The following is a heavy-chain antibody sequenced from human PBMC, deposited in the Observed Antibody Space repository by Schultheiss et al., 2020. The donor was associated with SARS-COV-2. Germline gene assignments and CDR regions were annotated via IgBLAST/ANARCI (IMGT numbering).Heavy chain of an antibody. D-gene: IGHD3-10*01. CDR1: GFTFDDYG. V-gene: IGHV3-20*04. CDR2: INWNGGST. J-gene: IGHJ4*02. CDR3: ARVGSNYGSGSYYDY. Sequence: GGSLRLSCAASGFTFDDYGMSWVRQAPGKGLEWVSGINWNGGSTGYADSVKGRFTISRDNAKNSLYLQMNSLRAEDTAVYYCARVGSNYGSGSYYDYWGQGTLVTVSS.